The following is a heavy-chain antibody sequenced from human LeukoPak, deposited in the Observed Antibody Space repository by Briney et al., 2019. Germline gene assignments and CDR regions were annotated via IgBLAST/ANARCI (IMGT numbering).Heavy chain of an antibody. CDR2: FSGRGGST. J-gene: IGHJ4*02. CDR3: AKDRDGYLYYFDY. CDR1: GFTFSSYA. Sequence: GGSLRLSCAASGFTFSSYAMSWVRQAPGKGLEWVSAFSGRGGSTYYADSVKGRFTISRDNSKNTLYLQMNSLRAEDTAVYYCAKDRDGYLYYFDYWGQGTLVTVSS. D-gene: IGHD5-24*01. V-gene: IGHV3-23*01.